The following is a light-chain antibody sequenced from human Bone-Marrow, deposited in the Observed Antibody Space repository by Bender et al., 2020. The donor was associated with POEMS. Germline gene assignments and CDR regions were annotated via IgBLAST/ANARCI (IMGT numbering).Light chain of an antibody. CDR3: SSYTSRSTSV. Sequence: QSALTQPASVSGSPGQSITISCTGTSSDFGSLDFVSWYQHHPGEAPKVIIYEVNKRPSGVSDRFSASKFGNTASLTISGLQAEDEADYYCSSYTSRSTSVFGTGTTVTVL. CDR1: SSDFGSLDF. CDR2: EVN. J-gene: IGLJ1*01. V-gene: IGLV2-14*02.